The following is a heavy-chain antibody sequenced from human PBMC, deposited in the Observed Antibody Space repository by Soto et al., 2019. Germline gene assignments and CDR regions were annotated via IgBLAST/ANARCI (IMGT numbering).Heavy chain of an antibody. J-gene: IGHJ6*02. Sequence: SVKVSCKASGGTFSSYAISWVRQAPGQGLEWMGGIIPIFGTANYAQKFQGRVTITADESTSTAYMELSSLRSEDTAVYYCARPNLKSFAYHYYGMDVWGQGTTVTV. D-gene: IGHD3-9*01. CDR1: GGTFSSYA. V-gene: IGHV1-69*13. CDR2: IIPIFGTA. CDR3: ARPNLKSFAYHYYGMDV.